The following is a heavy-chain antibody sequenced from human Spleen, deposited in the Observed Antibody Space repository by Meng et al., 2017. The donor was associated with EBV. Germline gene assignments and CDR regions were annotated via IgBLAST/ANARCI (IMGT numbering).Heavy chain of an antibody. CDR1: WFPLRPGGVD. J-gene: IGHJ5*02. Sequence: SVPPCVQPTLTLTLSCTFSWFPLRPGGVDVVWIRQPQGKALEWLALIYWDDDKRYSPSLKSRLTITKDTSKNQVVLTMTNMDPVDTATYYCAYRQTVTTGWFDPWGQGTLVTVSS. D-gene: IGHD4-17*01. V-gene: IGHV2-5*02. CDR3: AYRQTVTTGWFDP. CDR2: IYWDDDK.